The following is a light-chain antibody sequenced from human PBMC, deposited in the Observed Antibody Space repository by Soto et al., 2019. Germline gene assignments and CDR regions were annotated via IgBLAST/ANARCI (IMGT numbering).Light chain of an antibody. CDR2: DAS. Sequence: PMTKSLSFLAASVGDKFTITCRASQNINTYLNWYQQKPGKAPKVLIYDASSLNIGVPSRFSGSGSETDFTLTISRLEPEDFAVYYCQQYGRSSTFGQGRLLEVK. CDR3: QQYGRSST. J-gene: IGKJ5*01. V-gene: IGKV1-39*02. CDR1: QNINTY.